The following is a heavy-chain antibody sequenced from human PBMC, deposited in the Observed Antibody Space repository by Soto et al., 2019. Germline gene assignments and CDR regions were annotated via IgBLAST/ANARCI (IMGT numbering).Heavy chain of an antibody. Sequence: QVQLVQSGAEVKKPGSSVKVSCKASGGTFSSYAISWVRQAPGQGLEWMGGIIPIFGTANYAQKFQGRVTINADESTSTAYMELSSLRSEDTAVYYCARETQDYGGNSGFDYWGQGTLVTVSS. CDR1: GGTFSSYA. CDR2: IIPIFGTA. J-gene: IGHJ4*02. D-gene: IGHD4-17*01. CDR3: ARETQDYGGNSGFDY. V-gene: IGHV1-69*12.